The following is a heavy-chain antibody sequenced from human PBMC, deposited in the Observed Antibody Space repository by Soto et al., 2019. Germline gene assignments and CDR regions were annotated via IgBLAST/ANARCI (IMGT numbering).Heavy chain of an antibody. V-gene: IGHV1-24*01. CDR3: ATNFGATTGSLDY. D-gene: IGHD1-26*01. J-gene: IGHJ4*02. CDR1: GYTLTELS. Sequence: GASVKASCKVSGYTLTELSMHWVQQAPGKGLEWMGGFDPEDGETIYAQKFQGRVTMTEDTSTDTAYMELSSLRSEDTAVYYCATNFGATTGSLDYWGQGTLVTVSS. CDR2: FDPEDGET.